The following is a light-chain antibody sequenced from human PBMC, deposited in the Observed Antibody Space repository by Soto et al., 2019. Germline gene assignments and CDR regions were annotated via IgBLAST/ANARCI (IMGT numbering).Light chain of an antibody. V-gene: IGKV3-15*01. CDR2: GAS. J-gene: IGKJ1*01. CDR3: QQYNNWPGT. Sequence: IVMTQSPATLSVSPGDTATLSSRASQSVSSNLAWYQQKPGQAPRLLIYGASTRATGIPSRFSGSGSGTEFTLTISSLQSEDFAVYYCQQYNNWPGTFGQGTKVDIK. CDR1: QSVSSN.